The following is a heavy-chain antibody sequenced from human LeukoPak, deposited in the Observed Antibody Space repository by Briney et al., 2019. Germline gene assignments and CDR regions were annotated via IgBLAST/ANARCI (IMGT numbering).Heavy chain of an antibody. V-gene: IGHV3-21*01. D-gene: IGHD2-15*01. Sequence: GGSLRLSCAASVFTFSSYSMKWVRQAPGKGQEWVSSISSSSDYVFYEDSVKGRITISRDNAKKSLYLQMNSLRDEDTAVYYCARSSGALDYWGQGTLVTVSS. CDR1: VFTFSSYS. CDR2: ISSSSDYV. CDR3: ARSSGALDY. J-gene: IGHJ4*02.